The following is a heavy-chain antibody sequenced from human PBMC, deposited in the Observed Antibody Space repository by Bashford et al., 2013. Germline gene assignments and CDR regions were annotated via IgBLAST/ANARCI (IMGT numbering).Heavy chain of an antibody. Sequence: SETLSLTCSVSGGAIRSYYWSWIRQPAGKGLEWIGRLYPSGSTHYNPSLQSRVTISVDTSKNQFSLRLTSVTAADTAVYYCARWAGMLYSFDYWGQGTLVTVSS. CDR1: GGAIRSYY. J-gene: IGHJ4*02. CDR3: ARWAGMLYSFDY. V-gene: IGHV4-4*07. CDR2: LYPSGST. D-gene: IGHD2-8*01.